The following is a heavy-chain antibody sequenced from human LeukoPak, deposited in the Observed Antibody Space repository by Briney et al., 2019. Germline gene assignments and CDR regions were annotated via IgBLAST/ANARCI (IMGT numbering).Heavy chain of an antibody. CDR2: IWYDESNK. CDR3: ARREVYFDY. D-gene: IGHD1-14*01. CDR1: GFTFSTYG. V-gene: IGHV3-33*01. Sequence: GTSLRLSXAASGFTFSTYGMHWVSQAPGKGLEWVAVIWYDESNKYYADSVKGRFTISRDNSKNTLYLQMNSLRAEDTAVYYCARREVYFDYWGQGTLVTVSS. J-gene: IGHJ4*02.